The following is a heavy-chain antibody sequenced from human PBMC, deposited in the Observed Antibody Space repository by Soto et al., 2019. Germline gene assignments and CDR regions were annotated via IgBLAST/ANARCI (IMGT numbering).Heavy chain of an antibody. D-gene: IGHD3-22*01. J-gene: IGHJ5*02. V-gene: IGHV4-38-2*01. CDR3: ARVGPWVPYYYDSSPYTFENWFDP. Sequence: SETLSLTCAVSGYSISSDYYWGWLRPPPGKGLEWIGSNYHGGSTYYNPSLNSRVTLSINMTNNHVPLILNSVTAADTAVYYCARVGPWVPYYYDSSPYTFENWFDPWGQGTLVTVSS. CDR1: GYSISSDYY. CDR2: NYHGGST.